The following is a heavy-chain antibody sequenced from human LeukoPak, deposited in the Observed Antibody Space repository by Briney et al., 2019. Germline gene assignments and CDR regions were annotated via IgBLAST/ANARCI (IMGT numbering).Heavy chain of an antibody. CDR2: ISAYNGNT. J-gene: IGHJ6*03. V-gene: IGHV1-18*01. CDR1: GYTFTSYG. Sequence: ASVKVSCKAPGYTFTSYGISWVRQAPGQGLEWMGWISAYNGNTNYAQKLQGRVTMTTDTSTSTAYMELRSLRSDDTAVYYCARSLLNALRFLEWLNYMDVWGKGTTVTVSS. CDR3: ARSLLNALRFLEWLNYMDV. D-gene: IGHD3-3*01.